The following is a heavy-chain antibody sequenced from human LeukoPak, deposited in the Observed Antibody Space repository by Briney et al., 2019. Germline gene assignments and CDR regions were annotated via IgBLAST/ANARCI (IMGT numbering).Heavy chain of an antibody. CDR1: GGSISSGGYY. CDR3: ASGTKDIVVVPAAKALDI. Sequence: PSETLSLTCTVSGGSISSGGYYWSWIRQPPGKGLEWIGYIYHSGSTYYNPSLKSRVTISVDRSKNQFSLKLTSVTAADTAVYYCASGTKDIVVVPAAKALDIWGQGTMVTVPS. CDR2: IYHSGST. J-gene: IGHJ3*02. D-gene: IGHD2-2*01. V-gene: IGHV4-30-2*01.